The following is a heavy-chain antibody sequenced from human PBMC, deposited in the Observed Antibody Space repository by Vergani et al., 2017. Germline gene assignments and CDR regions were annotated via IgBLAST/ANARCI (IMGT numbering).Heavy chain of an antibody. J-gene: IGHJ5*01. Sequence: QVPPMQSGPVMKKPGGSIKVSCQASEFTFSDYNIHWVRQAPGQGLRWMGWISHKTGDTDYLQRFQDRVSITRDATTKTVYLKMTRLTSDDTAIYYCAHSWNFGRRDWFDSWGPGTLVTVSS. D-gene: IGHD1-26*01. CDR1: EFTFSDYN. V-gene: IGHV1-2*02. CDR2: ISHKTGDT. CDR3: AHSWNFGRRDWFDS.